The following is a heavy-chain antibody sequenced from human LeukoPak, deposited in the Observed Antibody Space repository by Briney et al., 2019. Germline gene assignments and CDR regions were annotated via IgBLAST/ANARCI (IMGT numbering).Heavy chain of an antibody. J-gene: IGHJ3*02. V-gene: IGHV4-59*08. CDR3: ARSLSTYYYDSSGYMVGSFDI. Sequence: SETLSLTCTVSGGSISSYYWSWIRQPPGKGLEWIGYIYYSGSTNYNPSLKSRVTISVDTSKNQLSLKLSSVTAADTAVYYCARSLSTYYYDSSGYMVGSFDIWGQGTMVTVSS. CDR1: GGSISSYY. CDR2: IYYSGST. D-gene: IGHD3-22*01.